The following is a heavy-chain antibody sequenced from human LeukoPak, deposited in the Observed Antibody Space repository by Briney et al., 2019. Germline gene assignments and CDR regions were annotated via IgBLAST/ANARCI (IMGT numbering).Heavy chain of an antibody. CDR1: GDSVSSKSGG. J-gene: IGHJ5*01. V-gene: IGHV6-1*01. Sequence: QTLSLTCGISGDSVSSKSGGWNWIRQSPSRGLEWLGRTYYTSKWYNEYAVSMKSRITINSDTSKNQLSLHLDSVTPEDTAVYYCAREQLWSGPNRFDSWGQGTLVTVSS. D-gene: IGHD3-10*02. CDR2: TYYTSKWYN. CDR3: AREQLWSGPNRFDS.